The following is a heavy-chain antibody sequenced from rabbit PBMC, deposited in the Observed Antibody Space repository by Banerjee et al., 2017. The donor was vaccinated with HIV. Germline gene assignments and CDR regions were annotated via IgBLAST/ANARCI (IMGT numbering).Heavy chain of an antibody. D-gene: IGHD2-1*01. CDR1: GFTFSGYY. Sequence: QSLEESGGDLVKPGASLTLTCTASGFTFSGYYMCWVRQAPGKGLEWIACIAGGSVGSTWYASWAKGRFTISRTSSTTVTLQGTSRTAADTAPYFCARRYSGAVNLWGPGTLVTVS. CDR2: IAGGSVGST. V-gene: IGHV1S40*01. CDR3: ARRYSGAVNL. J-gene: IGHJ4*01.